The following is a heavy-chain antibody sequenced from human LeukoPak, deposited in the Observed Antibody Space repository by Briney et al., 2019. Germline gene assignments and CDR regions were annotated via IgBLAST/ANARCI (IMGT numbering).Heavy chain of an antibody. Sequence: GGSLRLSCAASGFAFSSYDMNWVRQAAGKGLEWVSQISGTGDNSDYADSVKGRFTISRDNSKRTLYLQLNNLRVEDTAIYYCAFPAHHWLVRGAFDIWGQGTVVTVSS. CDR1: GFAFSSYD. CDR2: ISGTGDNS. J-gene: IGHJ3*02. CDR3: AFPAHHWLVRGAFDI. D-gene: IGHD6-19*01. V-gene: IGHV3-23*01.